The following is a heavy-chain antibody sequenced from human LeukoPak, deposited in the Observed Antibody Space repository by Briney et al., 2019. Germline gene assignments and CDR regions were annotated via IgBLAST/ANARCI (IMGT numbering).Heavy chain of an antibody. D-gene: IGHD3-10*01. Sequence: GGSLRLSCAASGFTFSSYAMSWFRQAPGKGLEWVSAISGSGGSTYYADSVKGRFTISRDNSKNTLYLQMNSLRAEDTAVYYCAMHPRITMVRGIADWGQGTLVTVSS. CDR2: ISGSGGST. CDR1: GFTFSSYA. CDR3: AMHPRITMVRGIAD. J-gene: IGHJ4*02. V-gene: IGHV3-23*01.